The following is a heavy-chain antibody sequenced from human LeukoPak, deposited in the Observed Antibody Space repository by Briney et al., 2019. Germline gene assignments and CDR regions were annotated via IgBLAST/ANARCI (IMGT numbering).Heavy chain of an antibody. CDR2: IYYSGST. CDR3: AREVTAVPYSFDY. J-gene: IGHJ4*02. Sequence: IGYIYYSGSTNYNPSLKSRVTISVDTSKNQFSLKLSSVTAADTAVYYCAREVTAVPYSFDYWGQGTLVTVSS. V-gene: IGHV4-59*01. D-gene: IGHD6-13*01.